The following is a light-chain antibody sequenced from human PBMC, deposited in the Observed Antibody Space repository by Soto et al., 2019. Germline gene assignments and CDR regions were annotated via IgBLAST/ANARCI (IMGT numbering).Light chain of an antibody. Sequence: EIVLTQSPATRSLSPGERATLSCRASQSVSRFLAWYQQKPGQAPRLLIYDASNRATGIPARFSGSGSGTDFTLTISSLEPEDSAVYYCQQRINWPPLTFGGGPKVDIK. V-gene: IGKV3-11*01. CDR2: DAS. CDR1: QSVSRF. CDR3: QQRINWPPLT. J-gene: IGKJ4*01.